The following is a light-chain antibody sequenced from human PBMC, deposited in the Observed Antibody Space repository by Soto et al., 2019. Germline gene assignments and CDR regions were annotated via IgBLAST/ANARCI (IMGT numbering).Light chain of an antibody. CDR1: QDITND. J-gene: IGKJ4*01. CDR2: EAS. V-gene: IGKV1-33*01. Sequence: DIQMTQSPSSLSASVGDRVTITCQASQDITNDLNWYQQKPGKAPKVLIYEASNLETGVPSRFSGRGSGTDVTFTISSRQPEDIATYFCQQYDNVPLTVGGGTKVEIK. CDR3: QQYDNVPLT.